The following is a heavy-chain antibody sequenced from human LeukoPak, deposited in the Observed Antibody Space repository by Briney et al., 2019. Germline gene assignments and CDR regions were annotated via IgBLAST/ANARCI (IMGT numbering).Heavy chain of an antibody. Sequence: PSETLSLTXTVSGGSISSGSYYWSCIRQPAGKGLEWIGRIYTNGSTNYNPSLKSRVTISVDTSKNQFSLKLSSVTAADTAVYYCARDRWSGYYIFDYWGQGTLVTVSS. D-gene: IGHD3-3*01. J-gene: IGHJ4*02. CDR3: ARDRWSGYYIFDY. V-gene: IGHV4-61*02. CDR2: IYTNGST. CDR1: GGSISSGSYY.